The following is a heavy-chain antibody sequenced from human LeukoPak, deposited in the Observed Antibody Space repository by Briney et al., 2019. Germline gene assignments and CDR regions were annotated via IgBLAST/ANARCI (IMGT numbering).Heavy chain of an antibody. CDR1: GGSFSGYY. CDR2: INHSGST. CDR3: ARVGNYYGSGSYYTAFDY. J-gene: IGHJ4*02. Sequence: SETLSHSCAVYGGSFSGYYWSWIRQPPGKGLEWIGEINHSGSTNYNPSLKSRVTISVDTSKNQFSLKLSSVTAADTAVYYCARVGNYYGSGSYYTAFDYWGQGTLVTVSS. V-gene: IGHV4-34*01. D-gene: IGHD3-10*01.